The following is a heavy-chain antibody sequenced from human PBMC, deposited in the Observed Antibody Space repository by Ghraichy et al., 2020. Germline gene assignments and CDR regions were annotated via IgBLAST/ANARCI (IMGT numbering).Heavy chain of an antibody. CDR2: ISGSGSGT. CDR3: ARNLNFCSSTTCYPPAH. D-gene: IGHD2-2*01. CDR1: GFTFSAFA. Sequence: GGSLRLSCAVSGFTFSAFAMTWVRQAPGKGLELVSLISGSGSGTHYADSVKGRFTVARDNSRNTLYLQMNSLRTEDTAVYYCARNLNFCSSTTCYPPAHWGQGTLVTVSS. V-gene: IGHV3-23*01. J-gene: IGHJ4*02.